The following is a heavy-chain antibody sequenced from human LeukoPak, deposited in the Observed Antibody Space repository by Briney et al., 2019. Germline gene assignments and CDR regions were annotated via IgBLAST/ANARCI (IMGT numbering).Heavy chain of an antibody. CDR3: ATEGPPYGSGKQ. CDR2: INPNSGGT. Sequence: ASVKVSCKASGYTFTSYYMHWVRQAPGQGLEWMGWINPNSGGTNYAQKFQGRVTMTRDTSISTAYMELSRLRSDDTAVYYCATEGPPYGSGKQWGQGTLVTVSS. V-gene: IGHV1-2*02. J-gene: IGHJ4*02. D-gene: IGHD3-10*01. CDR1: GYTFTSYY.